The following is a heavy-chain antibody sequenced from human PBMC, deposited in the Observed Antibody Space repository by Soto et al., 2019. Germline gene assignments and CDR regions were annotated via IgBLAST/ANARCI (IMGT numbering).Heavy chain of an antibody. J-gene: IGHJ3*02. D-gene: IGHD6-6*01. CDR3: ARDARGSSVGARDAFDI. CDR2: ISSSSSYI. CDR1: GFTFSSYS. Sequence: GGSLSLSCAASGFTFSSYSMNWVRQAPGKGLEWVSSISSSSSYIYYADSVKGRFTISRDNAKNSLYLQMNSLRAEDTAVYYCARDARGSSVGARDAFDIWGQGTMVTVSS. V-gene: IGHV3-21*01.